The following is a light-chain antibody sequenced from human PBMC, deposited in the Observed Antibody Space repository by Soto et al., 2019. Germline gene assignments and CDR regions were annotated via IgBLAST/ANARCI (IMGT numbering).Light chain of an antibody. J-gene: IGKJ1*01. CDR3: QQFNKWPGT. V-gene: IGKV3-15*01. CDR2: GAS. CDR1: QSVSSN. Sequence: EIVMTQSPATLSVSPGERATLSCRASQSVSSNLAWYQQKPGQAPRLLIYGASTRATGIPARFSGSGSGTEFTLTLRRLQAEDFGVFYLQQFNKWPGTFGQGTKVEIK.